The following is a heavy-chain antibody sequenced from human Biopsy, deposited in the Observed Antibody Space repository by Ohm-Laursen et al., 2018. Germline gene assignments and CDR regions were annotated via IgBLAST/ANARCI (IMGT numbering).Heavy chain of an antibody. D-gene: IGHD3-3*01. CDR2: FYYSGST. Sequence: TLSLTCNVSGDSISIYYWSWIRQPPGKGLEWLGNFYYSGSTNYNPSLKSRITMSLDRTKSQVSLRINSVTVADTAVFYCARARIKTSGVLIPETYYFNSWGQGTLVTVSS. V-gene: IGHV4-59*01. CDR1: GDSISIYY. J-gene: IGHJ4*02. CDR3: ARARIKTSGVLIPETYYFNS.